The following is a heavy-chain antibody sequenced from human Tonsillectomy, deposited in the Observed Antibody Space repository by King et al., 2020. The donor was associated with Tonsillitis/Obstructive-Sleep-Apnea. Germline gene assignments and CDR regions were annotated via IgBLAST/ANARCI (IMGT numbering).Heavy chain of an antibody. V-gene: IGHV4-39*01. Sequence: PLQESGPGLVKPADTLALTCTVSGGSVSNSSYYCGWIRQPPGKGLEWIGNIYYSGNTYYNPPLKSRVTISVDTSKNQFSLKLSSVTAADTAVYYCARAITMVRGVPNTLAFDIWGQGTMVTVSS. J-gene: IGHJ3*02. D-gene: IGHD3-10*01. CDR3: ARAITMVRGVPNTLAFDI. CDR2: IYYSGNT. CDR1: GGSVSNSSYY.